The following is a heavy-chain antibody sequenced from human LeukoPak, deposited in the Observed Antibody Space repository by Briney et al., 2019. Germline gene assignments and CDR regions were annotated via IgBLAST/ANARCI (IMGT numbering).Heavy chain of an antibody. J-gene: IGHJ4*02. Sequence: KPGGSLRLSCAASGFTFGSYSMNWVRQAPGKGLEWVSSISSSSSYIYYADSVKGRFTISRDNAKNSLYLQMNSLRAEDTAVYYCARDLKAYYDSSGYPFDYWGQGTLVTVSS. CDR2: ISSSSSYI. V-gene: IGHV3-21*01. D-gene: IGHD3-22*01. CDR3: ARDLKAYYDSSGYPFDY. CDR1: GFTFGSYS.